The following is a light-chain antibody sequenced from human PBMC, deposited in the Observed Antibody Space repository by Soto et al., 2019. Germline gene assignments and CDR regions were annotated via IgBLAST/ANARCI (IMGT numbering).Light chain of an antibody. Sequence: QSVLTQPASVSGSPGQSITISCTGTSSDVGGYNYVSWFQHHPGKAPKLMIYEVYYRPSGFSNRFSCSKSGDTASLTISGLQAEDEAYYYCAAWYDSLNGYAFGTGTKLTVL. J-gene: IGLJ1*01. V-gene: IGLV2-14*01. CDR1: SSDVGGYNY. CDR2: EVY. CDR3: AAWYDSLNGYA.